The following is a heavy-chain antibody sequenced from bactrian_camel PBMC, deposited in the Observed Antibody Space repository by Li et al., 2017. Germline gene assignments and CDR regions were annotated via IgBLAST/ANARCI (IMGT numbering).Heavy chain of an antibody. V-gene: IGHV3S55*01. CDR3: AARSGGPFYGVLNSKTYDA. CDR2: LNSDGIT. CDR1: GYTYSSYC. Sequence: HVQLVESGGGSVQAGGSLRLSCVVSGYTYSSYCMGWFRQAPGKEREGVAALNSDGITTYADSVKGRFTISHVNANNTLHLQMNSLKAEDTAMYYCAARSGGPFYGVLNSKTYDAWGQGTQVTVS. J-gene: IGHJ4*01. D-gene: IGHD5*01.